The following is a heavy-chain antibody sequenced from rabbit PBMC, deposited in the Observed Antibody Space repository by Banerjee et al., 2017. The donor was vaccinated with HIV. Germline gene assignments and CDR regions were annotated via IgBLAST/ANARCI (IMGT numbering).Heavy chain of an antibody. CDR3: AREEGSSYLFNL. CDR2: IDTGSAST. D-gene: IGHD8-1*01. CDR1: GFSFSSSYY. V-gene: IGHV1S45*01. J-gene: IGHJ4*01. Sequence: QEQLVESGGGLVTLGGSLKLTCKASGFSFSSSYYMCWVRQAPGKGLEWIGCIDTGSASTYYASWAKGRFTISKTSSTTVTLQMTSLTAADTATYFCAREEGSSYLFNLWDQGTLVTVS.